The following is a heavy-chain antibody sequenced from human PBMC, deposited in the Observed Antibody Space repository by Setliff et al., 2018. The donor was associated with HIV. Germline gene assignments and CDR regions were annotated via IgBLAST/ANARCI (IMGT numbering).Heavy chain of an antibody. CDR1: GGSFSDYY. D-gene: IGHD5-12*01. V-gene: IGHV4-34*01. CDR3: ARGRHIVATIPLDQ. Sequence: KPSETLSLTCAFYGGSFSDYYWTWIRQPAGKVLEWIGEINHRGPTNYIPSLRSRVTISVDTSKNHFSLTLTSVTAADTAIYYCARGRHIVATIPLDQWGQGMMVTVS. J-gene: IGHJ4*02. CDR2: INHRGPT.